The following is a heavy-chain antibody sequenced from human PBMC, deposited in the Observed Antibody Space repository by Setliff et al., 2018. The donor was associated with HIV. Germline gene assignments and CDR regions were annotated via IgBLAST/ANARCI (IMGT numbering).Heavy chain of an antibody. V-gene: IGHV1-69*10. CDR2: IIPILGIA. J-gene: IGHJ5*02. Sequence: SVKVSCKASGGTFSSYAISWVRQAPGQGLEWMGGIIPILGIANYAQKFQGRVTITADKSTSTAYMELSSLRSDDTAVYYCARALYGEYGGDLNWLDPWGQGTLVTVSS. D-gene: IGHD4-17*01. CDR1: GGTFSSYA. CDR3: ARALYGEYGGDLNWLDP.